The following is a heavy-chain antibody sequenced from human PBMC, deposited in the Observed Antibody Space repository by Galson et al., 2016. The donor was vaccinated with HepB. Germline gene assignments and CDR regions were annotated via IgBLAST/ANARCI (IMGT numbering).Heavy chain of an antibody. CDR3: AQGGFYDFWSGYYGNKFDY. CDR2: ISGGGGST. CDR1: GFTFSNSA. J-gene: IGHJ4*02. D-gene: IGHD3-3*01. Sequence: SLRLSCAASGFTFSNSAVSWVRQIPGKGLEWVSGISGGGGSTYYADSVKGRFAISRDNFKNTVSLQMDSLRAEDTAIYYCAQGGFYDFWSGYYGNKFDYWGQGTLVTVSS. V-gene: IGHV3-23*01.